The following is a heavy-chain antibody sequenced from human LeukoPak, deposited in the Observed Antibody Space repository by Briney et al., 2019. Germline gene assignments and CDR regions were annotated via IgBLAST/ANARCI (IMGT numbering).Heavy chain of an antibody. CDR3: ARGFASGDYGAD. Sequence: GGSLRLSCAASGFTYSLFLMSWVRQAPGKGLEWVANIKQDGSEKYYVDSVKGRFTISRDNAERSLYLQMNSLRAEDTAVYYCARGFASGDYGADWGQGTLVTVSS. V-gene: IGHV3-7*01. CDR1: GFTYSLFL. D-gene: IGHD4-17*01. J-gene: IGHJ4*02. CDR2: IKQDGSEK.